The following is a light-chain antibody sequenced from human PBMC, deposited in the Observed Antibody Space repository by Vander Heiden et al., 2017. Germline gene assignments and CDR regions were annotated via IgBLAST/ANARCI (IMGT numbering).Light chain of an antibody. CDR2: GAS. CDR1: QTIARY. J-gene: IGKJ1*01. V-gene: IGKV1-39*01. CDR3: QQSYRNPRT. Sequence: DSQMTQSPSSLSASVGDRVTITCRASQTIARYLNWYQQKPGRAPSLLIHGASNLQNGVPSRFSGSGSGTDFTLTISGLQVEDFATYFCQQSYRNPRTFGQGTKVEI.